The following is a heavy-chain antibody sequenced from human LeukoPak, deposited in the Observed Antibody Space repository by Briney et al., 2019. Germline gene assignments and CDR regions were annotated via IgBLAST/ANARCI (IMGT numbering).Heavy chain of an antibody. CDR2: IYHSGST. CDR1: GFRFSDYTM. D-gene: IGHD3-22*01. V-gene: IGHV4-4*02. CDR3: ARDPSGPSYYYDSSGENN. Sequence: GSLRLSCAASGFRFSDYTMNWVRQVPGKGLEWIGEIYHSGSTNYNPSLKSRVTISVDKSKNQFSLKLSSVTAADTAVYYCARDPSGPSYYYDSSGENNWGQGTLVTVSS. J-gene: IGHJ4*02.